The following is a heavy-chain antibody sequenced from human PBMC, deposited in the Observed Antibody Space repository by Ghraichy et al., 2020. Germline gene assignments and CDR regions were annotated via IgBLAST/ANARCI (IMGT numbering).Heavy chain of an antibody. CDR2: IYYSGST. J-gene: IGHJ5*02. CDR3: ARVFRGALRMGRFDP. CDR1: GGSISSSSYY. V-gene: IGHV4-39*07. Sequence: SETLSLTCTVSGGSISSSSYYWGWIRQPPGKGLEWIGSIYYSGSTYYNPSLKSRVTISVDTSKNQFSLKLSSVTAADTAVYYCARVFRGALRMGRFDPWGQGTLVTVSS. D-gene: IGHD2-8*01.